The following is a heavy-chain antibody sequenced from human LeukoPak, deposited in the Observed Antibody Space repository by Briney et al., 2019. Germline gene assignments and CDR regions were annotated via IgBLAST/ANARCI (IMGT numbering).Heavy chain of an antibody. CDR1: GGSISSSSYY. D-gene: IGHD3-10*01. CDR3: ARGVTMVRGVIHPYYFDY. CDR2: IYYSGST. V-gene: IGHV4-39*01. Sequence: PSETLSLTCTVSGGSISSSSYYWGWIRQPPGKGLEWIGSIYYSGSTYYNPSLKSRVTISVDTSKNQFSLKLSSVTAADTAVYYCARGVTMVRGVIHPYYFDYWGQGTLVTVSS. J-gene: IGHJ4*02.